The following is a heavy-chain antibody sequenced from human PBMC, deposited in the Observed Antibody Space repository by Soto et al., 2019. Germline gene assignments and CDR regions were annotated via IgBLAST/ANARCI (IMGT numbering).Heavy chain of an antibody. D-gene: IGHD6-6*01. CDR2: ISGTGYST. Sequence: EVQLLESGGGLVQPGGSLRLSCAASGFTFSSYGMIWVRQGPGKGLEWVSGISGTGYSTNYADSVKGRFTISRDNSKNTLYLHMNSLRAEDTAVYYCANGSHKNLVLWYLDSWGKGTLVTVSS. CDR1: GFTFSSYG. J-gene: IGHJ4*02. V-gene: IGHV3-23*01. CDR3: ANGSHKNLVLWYLDS.